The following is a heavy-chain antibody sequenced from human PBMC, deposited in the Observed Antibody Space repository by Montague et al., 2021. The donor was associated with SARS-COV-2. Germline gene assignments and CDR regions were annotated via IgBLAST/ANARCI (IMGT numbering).Heavy chain of an antibody. CDR1: GFTFSGYA. V-gene: IGHV3-30*04. J-gene: IGHJ4*02. CDR2: ISFDGSNA. CDR3: ARGGVWVGVDNSDY. D-gene: IGHD3-10*01. Sequence: SVRLSCAASGFTFSGYAMHWVRQAPGKGLEWVAVISFDGSNAWYADSVKGRFTISRDNSKNTVYLQMNSLRAEDTAVYYCARGGVWVGVDNSDYWGQGTLVTVSS.